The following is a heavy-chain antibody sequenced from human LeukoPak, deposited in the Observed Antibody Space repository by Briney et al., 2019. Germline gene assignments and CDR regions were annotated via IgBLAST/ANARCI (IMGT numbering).Heavy chain of an antibody. Sequence: SVKVSCKASGGTLSSYAISWVRQAPGQGLEWMGGIIPIFGTANYAQKFQGRVTITTDESTSTAYMVLSSLRSEDTAVYYCARGRRWDAFDIWGQGTMVTVSS. D-gene: IGHD1-26*01. CDR1: GGTLSSYA. V-gene: IGHV1-69*05. CDR2: IIPIFGTA. J-gene: IGHJ3*02. CDR3: ARGRRWDAFDI.